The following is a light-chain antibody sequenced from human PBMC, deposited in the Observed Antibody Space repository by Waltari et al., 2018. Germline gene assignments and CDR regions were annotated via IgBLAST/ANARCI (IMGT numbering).Light chain of an antibody. J-gene: IGLJ1*01. CDR3: QVWDANNDPGV. CDR1: NIQSKS. CDR2: YDS. V-gene: IGLV3-21*01. Sequence: SYVLTLPPSVSVAPGETATITCGGNNIQSKSLHWYRQRPGQAPVLVISYDSDRPPGIPERFSGSNSGNTATLTISRVEAGDEADYYCQVWDANNDPGVFGTGTEVTVL.